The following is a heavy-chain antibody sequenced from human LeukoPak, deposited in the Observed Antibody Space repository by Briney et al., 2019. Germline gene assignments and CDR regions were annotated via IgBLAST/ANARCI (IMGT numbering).Heavy chain of an antibody. J-gene: IGHJ6*02. V-gene: IGHV1-69*05. D-gene: IGHD3-10*01. Sequence: SVKVSCKASGGTFSSYAISWVRQAPGQGLEWMGGIIPIFGTANYAQKFQGRVTITTDESTSTAYMELSSLRSEDTAVYYCATDPPTSANYYYGMDVWGQGTTVTVSS. CDR3: ATDPPTSANYYYGMDV. CDR2: IIPIFGTA. CDR1: GGTFSSYA.